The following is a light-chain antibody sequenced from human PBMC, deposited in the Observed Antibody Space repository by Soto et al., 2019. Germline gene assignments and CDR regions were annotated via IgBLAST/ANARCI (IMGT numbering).Light chain of an antibody. Sequence: DIQMTQSPSSLSASVGDRVTFTCQASQDINNYLNWYRHKPGKAPELLIYDASNLETGVPSRFSGGGSGTDFTFTISSLQPEDIATYYCQQYGNLLWTFGQGTKVEIK. CDR2: DAS. CDR1: QDINNY. V-gene: IGKV1-33*01. J-gene: IGKJ1*01. CDR3: QQYGNLLWT.